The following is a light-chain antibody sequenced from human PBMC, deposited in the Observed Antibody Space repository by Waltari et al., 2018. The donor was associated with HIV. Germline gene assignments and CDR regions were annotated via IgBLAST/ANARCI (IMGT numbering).Light chain of an antibody. J-gene: IGKJ1*01. V-gene: IGKV3-20*01. CDR1: QNVGVY. CDR3: QHYSGSSRT. Sequence: EIVLTQSPGPLSLSPGERAPLSCRASQNVGVYLAWYQQKPGQPPRLVISAASTRASGIPDRFIGSGSGTDFSLTINRLEPEDFAVYFCQHYSGSSRTFGRGTKVEIK. CDR2: AAS.